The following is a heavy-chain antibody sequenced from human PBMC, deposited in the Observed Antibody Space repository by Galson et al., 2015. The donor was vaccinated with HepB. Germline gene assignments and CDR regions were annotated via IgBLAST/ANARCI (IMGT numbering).Heavy chain of an antibody. V-gene: IGHV3-23*01. CDR2: VSGNGDST. CDR3: AKPTFGGKYYSGAFDI. CDR1: GFMFNNYA. Sequence: SLRLSCAASGFMFNNYAMSWVRLAPGKGLEWVSGVSGNGDSTYYADSVKGRFTISRENTKNTLYMQMNSLRAEDTAIYYCAKPTFGGKYYSGAFDIWGRGTKVTVSS. J-gene: IGHJ3*02. D-gene: IGHD1-26*01.